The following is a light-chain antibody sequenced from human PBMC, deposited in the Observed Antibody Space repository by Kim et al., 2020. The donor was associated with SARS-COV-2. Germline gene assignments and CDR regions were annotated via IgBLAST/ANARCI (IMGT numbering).Light chain of an antibody. Sequence: LSPGERATRSYRASQSVSSYLAWYQQKPGQAPRLLIYDGSNRATGIPARFSGSGSGTDFTLTISGLEPEDFVVYYCQQRSNWPLTFGGGTKVDIK. CDR2: DGS. CDR3: QQRSNWPLT. V-gene: IGKV3-11*01. J-gene: IGKJ4*01. CDR1: QSVSSY.